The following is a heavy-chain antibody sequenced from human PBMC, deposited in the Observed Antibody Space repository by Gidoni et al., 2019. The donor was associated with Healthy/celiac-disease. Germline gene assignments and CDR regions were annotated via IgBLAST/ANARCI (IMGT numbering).Heavy chain of an antibody. D-gene: IGHD3-16*01. V-gene: IGHV3-33*01. CDR2: IWYNGSNR. CDR3: AREGGGHAFDY. CDR1: GFSFSSYT. J-gene: IGHJ4*02. Sequence: QPQLVESGGGVVQPGRSLRLSCAAPGFSFSSYTMHWVRQAPGKGLEWVALIWYNGSNRKYVESVEGRFTISRDNSQKTLYLQMDSLRPEDTAVYFCAREGGGHAFDYWGQGTLVSVSS.